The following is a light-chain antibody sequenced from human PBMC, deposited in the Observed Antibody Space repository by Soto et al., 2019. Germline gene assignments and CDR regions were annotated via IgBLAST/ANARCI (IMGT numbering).Light chain of an antibody. V-gene: IGLV2-11*01. CDR3: CSYAGSYTFGV. CDR2: DVS. J-gene: IGLJ2*01. CDR1: SSDVGGYNY. Sequence: QSVLTQPRSVSGSPGQSVTISCTGTSSDVGGYNYVSWYQQHPGKAPKLMIYDVSKRPSGVPDRFSGSKSGNTASLTISGLQAEYEADYYCCSYAGSYTFGVFGGGTKVTVL.